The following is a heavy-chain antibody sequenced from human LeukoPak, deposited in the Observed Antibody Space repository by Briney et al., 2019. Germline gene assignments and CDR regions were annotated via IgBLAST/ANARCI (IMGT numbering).Heavy chain of an antibody. CDR2: ISGSGGRT. J-gene: IGHJ4*02. V-gene: IGHV3-23*01. D-gene: IGHD1-26*01. CDR3: AKAVRIVGATTQFDY. Sequence: PGGSLRLSCAASGFTFSSYAMGWVRQAPGKGLEWVSAISGSGGRTYYADSVKGRFTISRDNSKNTLYLEMNSLRAEDTAVYYCAKAVRIVGATTQFDYWGQGTLVTVSS. CDR1: GFTFSSYA.